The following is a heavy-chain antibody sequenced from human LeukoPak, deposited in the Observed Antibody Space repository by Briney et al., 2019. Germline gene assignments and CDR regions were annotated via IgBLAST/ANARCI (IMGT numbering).Heavy chain of an antibody. CDR3: ARGNPDYYDSNPPRDY. V-gene: IGHV3-30-3*01. J-gene: IGHJ4*02. CDR1: GFTFSSYA. Sequence: PGRSLRLSCAASGFTFSSYAMHWGRQAPGKGLEWVAVISYDGSNKYYADSVKGRFTISRDNSKNTLYLQMNSLRAEDTAVYYCARGNPDYYDSNPPRDYWGQGTLVTVSS. D-gene: IGHD3-22*01. CDR2: ISYDGSNK.